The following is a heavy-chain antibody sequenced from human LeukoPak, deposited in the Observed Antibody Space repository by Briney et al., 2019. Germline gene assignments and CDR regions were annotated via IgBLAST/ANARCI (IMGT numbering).Heavy chain of an antibody. V-gene: IGHV3-66*01. CDR1: GFTVSSNY. Sequence: GGSLRLSCAASGFTVSSNYMTWVRQAPGKGLEWVSLIYSDVSTYYADSVKGRFTISRDNSKNTLYLQMNSLRAEDTAVYYCAREESLFSDYYDSSGYAYWGQGTLVTVSS. CDR3: AREESLFSDYYDSSGYAY. D-gene: IGHD3-22*01. J-gene: IGHJ4*02. CDR2: IYSDVST.